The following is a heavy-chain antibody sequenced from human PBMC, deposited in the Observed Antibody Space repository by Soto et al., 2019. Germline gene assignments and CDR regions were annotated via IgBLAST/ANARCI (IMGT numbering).Heavy chain of an antibody. V-gene: IGHV4-31*03. Sequence: QVQLQESGPGLVKPSQTLSLTCTVSGGSFSSGAYHWSWVRQHPGQGLEWIASISYRGITYSNPSLKSRLSMFVDTSKNQFSLNLTSVTAADTAVYHCARMSATGTRWFDPWGQGTLVTVSS. CDR1: GGSFSSGAYH. J-gene: IGHJ5*02. D-gene: IGHD6-13*01. CDR3: ARMSATGTRWFDP. CDR2: ISYRGIT.